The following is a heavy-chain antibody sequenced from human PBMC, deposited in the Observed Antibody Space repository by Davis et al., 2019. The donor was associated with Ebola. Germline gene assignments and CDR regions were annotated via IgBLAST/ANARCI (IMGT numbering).Heavy chain of an antibody. CDR2: LNPNTGDT. CDR3: AGMHGFGEGWPGY. CDR1: GYTFTGYY. V-gene: IGHV1-2*06. Sequence: ASVKVSCKASGYTFTGYYIQWVRQAPGQGLEWMGRLNPNTGDTNYAQKFQGRVTMTRDTSISTAYMELSSLRSDDTAIYYCAGMHGFGEGWPGYWGQGTLVTVSS. J-gene: IGHJ4*02. D-gene: IGHD3-10*01.